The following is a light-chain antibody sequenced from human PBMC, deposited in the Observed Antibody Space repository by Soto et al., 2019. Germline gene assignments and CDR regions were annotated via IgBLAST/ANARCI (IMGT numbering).Light chain of an antibody. CDR3: AAWDDSLNGLYV. Sequence: QPVLTRPPSASGTPGQRVTISCSASSGSLSVDWYQHLPGTAPKLLIQSNHQRPSGVPDRFSGSKSGTSASLAISGLQSEDDADYYCAAWDDSLNGLYVFGTGTKLTVL. CDR2: SNH. CDR1: SGSLS. J-gene: IGLJ1*01. V-gene: IGLV1-44*01.